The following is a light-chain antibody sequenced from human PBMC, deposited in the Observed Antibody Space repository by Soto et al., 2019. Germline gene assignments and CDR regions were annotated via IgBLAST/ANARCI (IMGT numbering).Light chain of an antibody. V-gene: IGKV3-11*01. CDR2: DAS. CDR3: QQYGYLGT. Sequence: EIVLTQSPATLSLSPGTRASLSCRASQSVSTYLVWYQQKPGQAPRLLIYDASNRATGIPARFSGSGSGTDFTLTISSLEPEDFAVYYCQQYGYLGTFGQGTKVDI. CDR1: QSVSTY. J-gene: IGKJ1*01.